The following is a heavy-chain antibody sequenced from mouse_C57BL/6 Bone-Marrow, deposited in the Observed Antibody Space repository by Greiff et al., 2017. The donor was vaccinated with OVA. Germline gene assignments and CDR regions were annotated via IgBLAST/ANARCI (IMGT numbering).Heavy chain of an antibody. CDR2: IHPSDSDT. Sequence: QVQLQQPGAELVKPGASVKVSCKASGYTFTSYWMHWVKQRPGQGLEWIGRIHPSDSDTNYNQKFKGKATLTVDKSSRPAYMQLSSLTSEDSAVYYCAIRGGGAQATWVTYAMDYWGQGTSVTVST. CDR1: GYTFTSYW. CDR3: AIRGGGAQATWVTYAMDY. D-gene: IGHD3-2*02. J-gene: IGHJ4*01. V-gene: IGHV1-74*01.